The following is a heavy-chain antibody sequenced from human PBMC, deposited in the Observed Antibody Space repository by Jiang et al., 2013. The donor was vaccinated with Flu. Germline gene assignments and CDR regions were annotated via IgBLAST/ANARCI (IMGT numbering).Heavy chain of an antibody. CDR1: GFSLTTGGMC. CDR2: IDWDDER. J-gene: IGHJ3*02. Sequence: KPTQTLTLTCTFSGFSLTTGGMCVTWIRQPPGKTLEWLARIDWDDERYYSTSLKTRLTISKDTSKNQVVLTMTNMSPLDTATYYCARMIGPACSYYAFDMWGQGTRVTVSS. D-gene: IGHD2-15*01. V-gene: IGHV2-70*11. CDR3: ARMIGPACSYYAFDM.